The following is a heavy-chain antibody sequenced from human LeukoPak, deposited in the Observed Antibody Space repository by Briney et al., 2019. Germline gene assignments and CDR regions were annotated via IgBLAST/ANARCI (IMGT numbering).Heavy chain of an antibody. CDR3: ARALPYCGGDCDYYYYYYMDV. CDR2: IYYSGST. J-gene: IGHJ6*03. CDR1: GGSISSSSYY. D-gene: IGHD2-21*02. Sequence: SETLSLTCTVSGGSISSSSYYWGWIRQPPGKGLEWIGYIYYSGSTNYNPSLKSRVTISVDTSKNQFSLKLSSVTAADTAVYYCARALPYCGGDCDYYYYYYMDVWGKGTTVTVSS. V-gene: IGHV4-61*05.